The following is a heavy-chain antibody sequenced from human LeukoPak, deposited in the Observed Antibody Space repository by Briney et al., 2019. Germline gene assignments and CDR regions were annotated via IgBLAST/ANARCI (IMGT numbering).Heavy chain of an antibody. CDR3: ARVKGSSKGDHFDY. V-gene: IGHV3-53*01. J-gene: IGHJ4*02. CDR1: GFTVSGNY. Sequence: PGGSLRLSCAASGFTVSGNYMSWVRQAPGKGLEWVSVIYSGGSTYYADSVKGRFTISRDNSKNTLYLQMNSLRAEDTAVYYCARVKGSSKGDHFDYWGQGTLVTVSS. CDR2: IYSGGST. D-gene: IGHD6-13*01.